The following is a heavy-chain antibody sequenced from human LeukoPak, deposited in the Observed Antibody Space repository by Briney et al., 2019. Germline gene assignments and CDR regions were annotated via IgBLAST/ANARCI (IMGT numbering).Heavy chain of an antibody. J-gene: IGHJ3*02. CDR2: ISWNSISI. V-gene: IGHV3-9*01. D-gene: IGHD4-11*01. CDR1: GFTFDDYA. Sequence: GRSLRLSCAASGFTFDDYAMHWVRQAPGKGLEWVSGISWNSISIAYADSVKGRFTISRDNARNSLYLQMNNLRVEDTAVYYCARGYTNYGYVFDIWGQGTMVTVSS. CDR3: ARGYTNYGYVFDI.